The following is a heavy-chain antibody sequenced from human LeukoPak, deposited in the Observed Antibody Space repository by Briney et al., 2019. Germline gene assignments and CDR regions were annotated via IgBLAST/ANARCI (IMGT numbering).Heavy chain of an antibody. V-gene: IGHV3-30*02. J-gene: IGHJ3*02. CDR2: IRYDGSYT. CDR3: AKRHCSGGSCYSHTFDI. D-gene: IGHD2-15*01. Sequence: GGSLRLSCAASGFNFNNYGMHWVRQAPGKGREWVAFIRYDGSYTSYADSVKGRFTISRDNSKNMLYPQMNSLRAEDTAVYYCAKRHCSGGSCYSHTFDIWGQGTMVTVSS. CDR1: GFNFNNYG.